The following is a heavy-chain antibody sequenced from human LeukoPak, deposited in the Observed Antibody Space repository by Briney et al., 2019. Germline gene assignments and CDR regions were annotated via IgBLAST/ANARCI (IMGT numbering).Heavy chain of an antibody. V-gene: IGHV1-46*01. J-gene: IGHJ6*02. CDR1: GYTFTGYY. CDR2: INPSGGST. D-gene: IGHD6-19*01. CDR3: WQWLVAGMDV. Sequence: ASVKVSCKASGYTFTGYYMHWVRQAPGQGLEWMGIINPSGGSTSYAQKFQGRVTMTGDTSTSTVYMELSSLRSEDTAVYYCWQWLVAGMDVWGQGTTVTVSS.